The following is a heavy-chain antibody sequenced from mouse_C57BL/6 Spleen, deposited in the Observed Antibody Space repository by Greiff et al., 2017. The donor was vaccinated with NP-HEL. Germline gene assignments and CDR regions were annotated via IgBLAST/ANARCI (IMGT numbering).Heavy chain of an antibody. J-gene: IGHJ2*01. CDR2: IYPGNSDT. Sequence: VHVKQSGTVLARPGASVKMSCKTSGYTFTSYWMHWVKQRPGQGLEWIGAIYPGNSDTSYNQKFKGKAKLTAVTSASTAYMELSSLTNEDSAVYYCTRVNYYGSSYYFDYWGQGTTLTVSS. CDR1: GYTFTSYW. CDR3: TRVNYYGSSYYFDY. V-gene: IGHV1-5*01. D-gene: IGHD1-1*01.